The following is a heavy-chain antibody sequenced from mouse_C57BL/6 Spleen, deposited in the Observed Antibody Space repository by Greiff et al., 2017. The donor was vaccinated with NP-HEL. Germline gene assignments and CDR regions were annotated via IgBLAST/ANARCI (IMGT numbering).Heavy chain of an antibody. D-gene: IGHD1-1*01. J-gene: IGHJ4*01. CDR1: GYAFSSYW. CDR3: ARTLITTVVAKAMDY. Sequence: QVQLKQSGAELVKPGASVKISCKASGYAFSSYWMNWVKQRPGKGLEWIGQIYPGDGDTNYNGKFKGKATLTADKSSSTAYMQLSSLTSEDSAVYFCARTLITTVVAKAMDYWGQGTSVTVSS. V-gene: IGHV1-80*01. CDR2: IYPGDGDT.